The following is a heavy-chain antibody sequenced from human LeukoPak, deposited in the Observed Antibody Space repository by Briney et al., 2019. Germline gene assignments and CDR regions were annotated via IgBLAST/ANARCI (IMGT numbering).Heavy chain of an antibody. V-gene: IGHV4-30-4*07. CDR3: ARDNIVVVVAANLNWFDP. CDR1: GGSISSGGYS. Sequence: SQTLSLTCAVSGGSISSGGYSWSWIRQPPGKGLEWIGYIYYSGSTNYNPSLKSRVTISVDTSKNQFSLKLSSVTAADTAVYYCARDNIVVVVAANLNWFDPWGQGTLVTVSS. J-gene: IGHJ5*02. CDR2: IYYSGST. D-gene: IGHD2-15*01.